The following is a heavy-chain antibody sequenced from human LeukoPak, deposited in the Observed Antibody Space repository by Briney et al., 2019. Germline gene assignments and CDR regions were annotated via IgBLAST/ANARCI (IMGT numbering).Heavy chain of an antibody. CDR1: GFTFSSYG. CDR3: AKTNGSGTYYSS. CDR2: ISGRGGST. D-gene: IGHD3-10*01. J-gene: IGHJ6*02. Sequence: QPGGSLRLSCEGSGFTFSSYGMTWVRQAPGKGLEWVSTISGRGGSTYYADSVRGRFTISRDNSKNTLFLQMNSLRAEDTAVYFCAKTNGSGTYYSSWGQGTTVTVSS. V-gene: IGHV3-23*01.